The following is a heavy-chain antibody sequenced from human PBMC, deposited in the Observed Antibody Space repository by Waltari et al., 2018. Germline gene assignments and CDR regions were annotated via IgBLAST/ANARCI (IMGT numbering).Heavy chain of an antibody. CDR1: GGTFSSYA. CDR3: ARGRVPVMVRGEHYFDY. Sequence: QVQLVQSGAEVKKPASSVTVSCKASGGTFSSYAIRWVRQAPGQGLEWMGGIIPIFGTANYAQKFQGRVTITADESTSTAYMELSSLRSEDTAVYYCARGRVPVMVRGEHYFDYWGQGTLVTVSS. D-gene: IGHD3-10*01. V-gene: IGHV1-69*01. CDR2: IIPIFGTA. J-gene: IGHJ4*02.